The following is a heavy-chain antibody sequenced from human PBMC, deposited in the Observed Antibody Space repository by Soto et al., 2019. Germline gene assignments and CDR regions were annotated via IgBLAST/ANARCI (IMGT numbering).Heavy chain of an antibody. J-gene: IGHJ4*02. V-gene: IGHV3-7*01. CDR2: IKKDGSEE. CDR3: ATSSDTGYIFDF. Sequence: GGSLRLSCAASGFAFSSYWMSWVRQAPGKGLEWVANIKKDGSEEYYVDSVKGRFTISRDSAKNSLYLQMNSLRAEDTAVYYCATSSDTGYIFDFWGQGTLVTVSS. CDR1: GFAFSSYW. D-gene: IGHD3-9*01.